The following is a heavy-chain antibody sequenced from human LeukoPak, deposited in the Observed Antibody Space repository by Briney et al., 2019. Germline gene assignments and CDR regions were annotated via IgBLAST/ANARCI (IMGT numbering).Heavy chain of an antibody. V-gene: IGHV3-21*03. CDR2: TTSSSNYI. Sequence: GGSLRLSCAASGFTFSSYNMNWVRQAPGKGLEWVSSTTSSSNYIYYADSVKGRFTISRDNAKNSLYLQMNSLRAEDTTVYYCARDCWDYGSGSYCGIDYWGQGTLVTVSS. D-gene: IGHD3-10*01. J-gene: IGHJ4*02. CDR3: ARDCWDYGSGSYCGIDY. CDR1: GFTFSSYN.